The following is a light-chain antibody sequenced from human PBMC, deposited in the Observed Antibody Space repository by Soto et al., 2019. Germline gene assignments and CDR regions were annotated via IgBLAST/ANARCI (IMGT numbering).Light chain of an antibody. CDR3: QHRSNWPI. CDR1: QSVSTY. V-gene: IGKV3-11*01. Sequence: EIVLTQSPATLSLSPGERATLACRASQSVSTYLAWYQQKPGQAPRLLIYDASNRATGIPARFSGTGSRTDFTLTISSLEPEHFAVYYCQHRSNWPIFGGGTKVEIK. J-gene: IGKJ4*01. CDR2: DAS.